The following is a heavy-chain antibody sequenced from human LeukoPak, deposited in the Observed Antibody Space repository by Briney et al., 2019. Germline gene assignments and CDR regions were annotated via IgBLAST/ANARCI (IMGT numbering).Heavy chain of an antibody. CDR2: IYTSGST. V-gene: IGHV4-4*07. Sequence: PSETLSLTCTVSGGSLSSYYWSWIRQPAGKGLEWIGRIYTSGSTNYNPSLKSRVTMSVDTSKNQFSLKLSSVTAADTAVYYCARVKYYYDSSGYYHIASGYYYYYYMDVWGKGTTVTVSS. D-gene: IGHD3-22*01. CDR1: GGSLSSYY. CDR3: ARVKYYYDSSGYYHIASGYYYYYYMDV. J-gene: IGHJ6*03.